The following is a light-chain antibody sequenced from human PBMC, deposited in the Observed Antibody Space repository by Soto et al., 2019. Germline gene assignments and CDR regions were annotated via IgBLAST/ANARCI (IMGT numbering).Light chain of an antibody. CDR3: CSYVGIRNFV. CDR2: EVN. CDR1: SSDIGGFDL. J-gene: IGLJ2*01. Sequence: QSALTQPDSLSGSPGQAITISCTGSSSDIGGFDLVSWYQQHPGKAPKLLLYEVNKPPSGVSNRFSGSKSGNTASLTISGLQADDEAYYYCCSYVGIRNFVFGGGTKLTV. V-gene: IGLV2-23*02.